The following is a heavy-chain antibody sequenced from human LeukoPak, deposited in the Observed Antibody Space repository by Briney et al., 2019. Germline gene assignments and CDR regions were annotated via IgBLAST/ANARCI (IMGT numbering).Heavy chain of an antibody. CDR2: IYSSGST. V-gene: IGHV4-59*01. CDR1: GGSFSGYY. D-gene: IGHD2-21*02. Sequence: SETLSLTCAVYGGSFSGYYWSWIRQPPGKELEWIGYIYSSGSTNYNPSLKSRVTISVDTSKNRFSLKLSSVTAADTAVYYCARAYCGGDCYSGYYGMDVWGQGTTVTVSS. J-gene: IGHJ6*02. CDR3: ARAYCGGDCYSGYYGMDV.